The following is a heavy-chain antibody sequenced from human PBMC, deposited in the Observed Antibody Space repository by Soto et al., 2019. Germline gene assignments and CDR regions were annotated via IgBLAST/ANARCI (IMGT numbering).Heavy chain of an antibody. J-gene: IGHJ6*02. CDR2: INTYNGNT. CDR1: GYTFTRYG. D-gene: IGHD3-16*01. CDR3: AMVDVYVQPSTQDV. Sequence: QVQLVQSGAEVKNPGASVKVSCKASGYTFTRYGIGWARQAPGQGREWMGWINTYNGNTNYAQNVQGRVTLTTDTSTSTAYMELRSLRSNDPAIYYCAMVDVYVQPSTQDVWGQGTTVIVSS. V-gene: IGHV1-18*01.